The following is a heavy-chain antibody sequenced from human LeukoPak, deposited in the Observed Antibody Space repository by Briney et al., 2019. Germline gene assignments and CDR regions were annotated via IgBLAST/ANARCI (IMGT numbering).Heavy chain of an antibody. CDR3: ARSRAFNSGAFDP. D-gene: IGHD1-26*01. V-gene: IGHV4-59*01. CDR1: GGSISSYY. CDR2: IYYSGST. J-gene: IGHJ5*02. Sequence: SETLSLTCTVSGGSISSYYWSWIRQPPGKGLEWIGYIYYSGSTNYNPSLKSRVTISVDTSKNQFSLRLNSVTAADTAVYYCARSRAFNSGAFDPWGQGSLVTVSS.